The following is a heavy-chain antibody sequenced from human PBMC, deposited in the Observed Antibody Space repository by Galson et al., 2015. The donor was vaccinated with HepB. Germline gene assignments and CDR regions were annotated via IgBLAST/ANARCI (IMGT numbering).Heavy chain of an antibody. CDR1: GFTFSSYG. D-gene: IGHD6-19*01. V-gene: IGHV3-33*08. J-gene: IGHJ4*02. Sequence: PLRLSCAASGFTFSSYGMHWARQAPGEGLEGVAAIWNDGTKTFYADSVKGRFTISRDNSKNTLYVQMSRLRADDTAVFYCARSHGYTSSFVDYWGQGTLVTVSS. CDR2: IWNDGTKT. CDR3: ARSHGYTSSFVDY.